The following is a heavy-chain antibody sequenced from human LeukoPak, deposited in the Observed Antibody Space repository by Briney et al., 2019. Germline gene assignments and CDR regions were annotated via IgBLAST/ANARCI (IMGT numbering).Heavy chain of an antibody. CDR1: GYTFASYY. D-gene: IGHD1-26*01. CDR2: INPSGGST. V-gene: IGHV1-46*01. CDR3: VVDSEDY. J-gene: IGHJ4*02. Sequence: ASVKVSCKASGYTFASYYMHWVRQAPGQGLEWMGIINPSGGSTSYAQKFQGRVTMTRDASTSTVYMELSSLRSEDTAVYYCVVDSEDYWGQGTLVTVSS.